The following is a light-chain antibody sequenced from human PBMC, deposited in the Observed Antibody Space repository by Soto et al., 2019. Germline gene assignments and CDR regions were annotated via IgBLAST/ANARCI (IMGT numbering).Light chain of an antibody. Sequence: EIVMTQSPATLSVSPGERATLSCRASQNVNSNLAWYQQKPGQAPRLLIYGASTRDTGVPARFSGSGSGTEFTLTISSLQPEDFAIYYCQHLNNWPSYTFVQGTKLEIK. CDR3: QHLNNWPSYT. J-gene: IGKJ2*01. CDR2: GAS. V-gene: IGKV3-15*01. CDR1: QNVNSN.